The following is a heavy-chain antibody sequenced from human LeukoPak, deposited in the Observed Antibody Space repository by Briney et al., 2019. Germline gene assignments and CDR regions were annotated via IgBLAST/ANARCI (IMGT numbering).Heavy chain of an antibody. V-gene: IGHV3-48*04. Sequence: GGSLRLSCAASGFTFSSYSMNWVRQAPGKGLEWISFISSSSGTIYHADSVKGRFTISRDNAKNSLYLQMNSLGAEDTAVYYCARDGPSIAAAGTIDYWGQGTLVTVSS. CDR2: ISSSSGTI. D-gene: IGHD6-13*01. J-gene: IGHJ4*02. CDR1: GFTFSSYS. CDR3: ARDGPSIAAAGTIDY.